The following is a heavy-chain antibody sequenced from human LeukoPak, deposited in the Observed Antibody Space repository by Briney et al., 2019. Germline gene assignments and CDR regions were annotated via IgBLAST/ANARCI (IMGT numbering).Heavy chain of an antibody. J-gene: IGHJ3*02. Sequence: GGSLRLSCAASGFALSSYWMSWVRQAPGKGLEWVANIRQDGSEKYYVDPVKGRFTISRDTARNSLFLQMSSLRAEDTAVHYCARYYDGSAYNDAFDIWGQGTKVTVSS. V-gene: IGHV3-7*05. CDR1: GFALSSYW. D-gene: IGHD3-22*01. CDR3: ARYYDGSAYNDAFDI. CDR2: IRQDGSEK.